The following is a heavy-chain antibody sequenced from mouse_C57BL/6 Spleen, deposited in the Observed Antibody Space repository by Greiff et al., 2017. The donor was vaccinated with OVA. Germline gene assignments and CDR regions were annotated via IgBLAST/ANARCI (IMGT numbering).Heavy chain of an antibody. D-gene: IGHD2-4*01. CDR2: IDPENGDT. CDR1: GFNITDDY. V-gene: IGHV14-4*01. Sequence: VQLQQSGAELVRPGASVKLSCTASGFNITDDYMHWVKQRPEQGLEWIGWIDPENGDTEYASKFQGKATITADTSSNTAYLQLSSLTSEDTAVYYCTTDDYVTFFAYWGQGTLVTVSA. J-gene: IGHJ3*01. CDR3: TTDDYVTFFAY.